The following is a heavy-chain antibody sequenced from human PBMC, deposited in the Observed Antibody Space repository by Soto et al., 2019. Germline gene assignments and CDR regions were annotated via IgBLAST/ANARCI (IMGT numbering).Heavy chain of an antibody. J-gene: IGHJ4*02. Sequence: ASVKVSCKASGYTFTGYYMHWVRQAPGQGLEWMGWISVYNGKTHYAQKLQGRVTMTTDTSTSTAYMELRSQRSDDTAVYYCARGPDCSGGICYSQVFDYWGQGTLVTVSS. CDR3: ARGPDCSGGICYSQVFDY. D-gene: IGHD2-15*01. CDR2: ISVYNGKT. V-gene: IGHV1-18*04. CDR1: GYTFTGYY.